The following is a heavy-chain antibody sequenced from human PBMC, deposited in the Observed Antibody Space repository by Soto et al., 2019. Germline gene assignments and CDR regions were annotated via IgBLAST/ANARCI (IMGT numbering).Heavy chain of an antibody. J-gene: IGHJ4*02. CDR3: AXVYGDYLDY. V-gene: IGHV4-59*01. CDR1: GGSISSYY. CDR2: IYYSGST. Sequence: PSETLSLTCTVSGGSISSYYWSWIPQPPGKGLEWIGYIYYSGSTNYNPSLKSRVTISVDTSKNQFSLKLTSVTAADTAVYYCAXVYGDYLDYWGQGTLVTVSS. D-gene: IGHD4-17*01.